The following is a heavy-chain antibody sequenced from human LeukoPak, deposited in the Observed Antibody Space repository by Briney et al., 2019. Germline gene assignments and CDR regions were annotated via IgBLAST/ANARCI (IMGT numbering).Heavy chain of an antibody. CDR3: ARDSGTTGEVKFDP. CDR2: IYYSGST. J-gene: IGHJ5*02. CDR1: GGSISSYY. D-gene: IGHD3-10*01. Sequence: PSETLSLTCTASGGSISSYYWGWIRQPPGKGLEWIGSIYYSGSTYYNPSLKSRVTMSVDTAKNQVSLRLSSVTAADTAVYYCARDSGTTGEVKFDPWGQGSLVTVSS. V-gene: IGHV4-39*07.